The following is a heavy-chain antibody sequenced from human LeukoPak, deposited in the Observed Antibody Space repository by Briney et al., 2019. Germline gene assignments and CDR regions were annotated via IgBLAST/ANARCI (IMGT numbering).Heavy chain of an antibody. D-gene: IGHD1-14*01. Sequence: GASVKVSCKASGYTFTGYYMHWVRQAPGQGLEWMGWMNSNNGGTNYAQKFQGRVTMTRDTSISTAYMELSRLRSDDTAVYYCTRYLPTPGDDFDFWGQGTMVTVSS. J-gene: IGHJ3*01. V-gene: IGHV1-2*02. CDR1: GYTFTGYY. CDR3: TRYLPTPGDDFDF. CDR2: MNSNNGGT.